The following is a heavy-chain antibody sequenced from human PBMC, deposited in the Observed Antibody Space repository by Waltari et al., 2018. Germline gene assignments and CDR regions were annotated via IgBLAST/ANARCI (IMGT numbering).Heavy chain of an antibody. J-gene: IGHJ4*02. CDR1: GDSMGSNSF. CDR3: ARDRGRGLYLDS. D-gene: IGHD2-15*01. Sequence: QLQLQESGPGLVKPSGTLSLTCLVSGDSMGSNSFWSWVRQSTGKGLEWIGQVHRSGRTNYNPSFASRIIISIDTSINQFSLKVLSATAADTAMYYCARDRGRGLYLDSWGQGTLVTVSP. V-gene: IGHV4-4*02. CDR2: VHRSGRT.